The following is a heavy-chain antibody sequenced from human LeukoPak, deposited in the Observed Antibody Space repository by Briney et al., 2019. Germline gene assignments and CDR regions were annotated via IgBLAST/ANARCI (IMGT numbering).Heavy chain of an antibody. CDR1: GDSVSSNRAA. CDR3: ARDGHYDFWSGLDY. V-gene: IGHV6-1*01. J-gene: IGHJ4*02. D-gene: IGHD3-3*01. CDR2: TYYRSKWYS. Sequence: SQTLSLTCAISGDSVSSNRAAWNWIWQSPLRGLEWLGRTYYRSKWYSDYAVSVKSRITINPDTSKNQFSLQLNSVTPDDTAVYYCARDGHYDFWSGLDYWGQGTLVAVSS.